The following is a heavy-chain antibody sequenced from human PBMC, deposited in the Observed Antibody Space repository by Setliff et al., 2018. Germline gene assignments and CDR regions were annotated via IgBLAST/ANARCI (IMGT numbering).Heavy chain of an antibody. Sequence: ASVKVSCKASAYILSSYGISWVRQVPGQGLEWMGWISSYNSDVTNYAQRFQGRVTMKTDTSTSTAYMELRSLRSDDTAVYYCSRLVRYCTTTTCQSVPGAEVWGQGTLVTVSS. CDR2: ISSYNSDVT. V-gene: IGHV1-18*01. J-gene: IGHJ4*02. CDR3: SRLVRYCTTTTCQSVPGAEV. CDR1: AYILSSYG. D-gene: IGHD2-8*01.